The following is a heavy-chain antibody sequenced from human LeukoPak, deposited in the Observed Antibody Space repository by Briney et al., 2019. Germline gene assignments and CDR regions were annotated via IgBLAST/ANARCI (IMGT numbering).Heavy chain of an antibody. V-gene: IGHV4-39*01. D-gene: IGHD3-3*01. J-gene: IGHJ4*02. CDR1: GFSFSGYG. CDR2: IYYSGNT. Sequence: GSLRLSCAASGFSFSGYGMHWVRQPPGKGLEWIGSIYYSGNTYYNPSLKSRVTISIDTSKNQFSLKLSSVTAADTAVYYCASSSDFWSGSAQNFDSWGQGTLVTVSS. CDR3: ASSSDFWSGSAQNFDS.